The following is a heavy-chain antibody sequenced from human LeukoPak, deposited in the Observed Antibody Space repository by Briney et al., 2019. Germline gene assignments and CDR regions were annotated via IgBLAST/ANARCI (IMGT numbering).Heavy chain of an antibody. J-gene: IGHJ4*02. CDR1: GFTFSSYV. CDR2: VSSTSTYI. D-gene: IGHD6-13*01. V-gene: IGHV3-21*01. CDR3: ARVLAAAGACYFDY. Sequence: GGSLRLSCAASGFTFSSYVMTWVRQAPGKGLEWVSSVSSTSTYIYYADSVMGRSSISRDNAQNSLYLQMSTLRAEDTAVYYCARVLAAAGACYFDYWGQGTLVTVSS.